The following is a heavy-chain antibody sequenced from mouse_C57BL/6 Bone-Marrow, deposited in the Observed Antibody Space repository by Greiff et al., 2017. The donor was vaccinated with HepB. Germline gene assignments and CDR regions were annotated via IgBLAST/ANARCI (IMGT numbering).Heavy chain of an antibody. CDR2: INPNNGGT. CDR1: GYTFTDYY. CDR3: AINRYYAMDY. V-gene: IGHV1-26*01. J-gene: IGHJ4*01. Sequence: VQLQQSGPELVKPGASVKISCKASGYTFTDYYMNWVKQSHGKSLEWIGDINPNNGGTSYNQKFKGKATLTVDKSSSTAYMELRSLTSEDSAVYYCAINRYYAMDYWGQGTSVTVSS.